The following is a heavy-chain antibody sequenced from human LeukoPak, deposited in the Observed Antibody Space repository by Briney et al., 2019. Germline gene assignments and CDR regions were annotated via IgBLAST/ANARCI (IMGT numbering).Heavy chain of an antibody. CDR2: IIPIFGTA. J-gene: IGHJ6*02. Sequence: ASVKVSCKASRGTFSSYAISWVRQAPGQGLEWMGGIIPIFGTANYAQKFQGRVTITADESTSTAYMELSSLRSEDTAVYYCAVGGKDSYYYYYYGMDVWGQGTTVTVSS. CDR3: AVGGKDSYYYYYYGMDV. CDR1: RGTFSSYA. D-gene: IGHD4-23*01. V-gene: IGHV1-69*13.